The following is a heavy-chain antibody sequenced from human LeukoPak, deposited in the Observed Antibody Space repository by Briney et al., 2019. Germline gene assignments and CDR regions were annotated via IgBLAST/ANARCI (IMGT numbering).Heavy chain of an antibody. Sequence: SETLSLTCTVSSGSISTCYWGWIRQPPGKGLEWIGCVYYSGTTYYNPSLKSRVTISVDSSKNQFSLKLHSVTASDTAVYYCARDGGTYGMDVWGQGTTVTVSS. V-gene: IGHV4-59*01. CDR1: SGSISTCY. CDR2: VYYSGTT. CDR3: ARDGGTYGMDV. J-gene: IGHJ6*02. D-gene: IGHD3-16*01.